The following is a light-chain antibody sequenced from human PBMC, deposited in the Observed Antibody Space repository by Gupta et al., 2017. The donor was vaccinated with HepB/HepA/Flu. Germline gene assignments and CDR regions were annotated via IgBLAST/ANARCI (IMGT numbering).Light chain of an antibody. CDR2: KDD. CDR1: ALPKQY. Sequence: SSELPPPPSMSVSPGQTARITCSGDALPKQYGYWYQQKAGQAPVQLIYKDDERPSGIPERFSGSSSGTTVTVTISGVQAEDEADYFCLSADSSGTVWVFGGGTKVTVL. J-gene: IGLJ3*02. CDR3: LSADSSGTVWV. V-gene: IGLV3-25*03.